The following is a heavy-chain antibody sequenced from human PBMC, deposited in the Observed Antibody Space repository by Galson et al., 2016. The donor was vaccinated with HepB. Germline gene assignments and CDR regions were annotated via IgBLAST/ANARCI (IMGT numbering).Heavy chain of an antibody. V-gene: IGHV1-69*13. CDR3: ARVAPGKGVLTLTHGMDV. CDR2: ISPKVGTR. CDR1: GGTFSNFG. J-gene: IGHJ6*02. D-gene: IGHD3-9*01. Sequence: SVKVSCKASGGTFSNFGISWLRQAPGEGLEWMAGISPKVGTRKYAEKFQGRLTVNLEEFTLTAYMELTRLTSEDTGVYYCARVAPGKGVLTLTHGMDVWGQGTKVVVSS.